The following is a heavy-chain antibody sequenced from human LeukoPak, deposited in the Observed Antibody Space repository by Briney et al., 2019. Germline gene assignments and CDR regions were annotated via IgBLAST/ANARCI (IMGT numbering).Heavy chain of an antibody. CDR2: INHSGST. D-gene: IGHD4-17*01. J-gene: IGHJ4*02. Sequence: SETLSLTCAVYGGSFSGYYWSWIRQPPGKGLEWIGEINHSGSTNYNPSLKSRVTISVGTSKNQFSLKLSSVTAADTAVYYCARGSGYGDYGDWGQGTLVTVSS. CDR3: ARGSGYGDYGD. CDR1: GGSFSGYY. V-gene: IGHV4-34*01.